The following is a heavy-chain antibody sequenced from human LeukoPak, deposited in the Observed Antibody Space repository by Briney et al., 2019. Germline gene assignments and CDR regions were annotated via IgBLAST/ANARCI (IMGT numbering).Heavy chain of an antibody. J-gene: IGHJ4*02. D-gene: IGHD6-13*01. Sequence: GGSLRLSCAASGFTFSSYAMSWVRQAPGKGLEWVSAISGSGGSTYYADSVKGRFIISRDNSKNTLYLQTNSLRAEDTAVYYCAKSRGIAAALDYWGQGTLVTVSS. V-gene: IGHV3-23*01. CDR3: AKSRGIAAALDY. CDR2: ISGSGGST. CDR1: GFTFSSYA.